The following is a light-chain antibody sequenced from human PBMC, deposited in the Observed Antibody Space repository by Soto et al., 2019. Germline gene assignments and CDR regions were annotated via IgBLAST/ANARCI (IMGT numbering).Light chain of an antibody. V-gene: IGLV2-23*01. J-gene: IGLJ2*01. Sequence: QSALTQPASVSGSPGQSITISCTGTSSDVGSYNLVSWYQQHPGKAPKLMIYEGSKRPSGVSNRFSGSKSGNTASLTISGLQAEDEADYYCCSYAGSSTLVFGGGTQLTLL. CDR1: SSDVGSYNL. CDR2: EGS. CDR3: CSYAGSSTLV.